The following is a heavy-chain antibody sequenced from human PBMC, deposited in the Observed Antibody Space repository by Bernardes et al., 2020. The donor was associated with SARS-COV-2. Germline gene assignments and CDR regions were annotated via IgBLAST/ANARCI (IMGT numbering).Heavy chain of an antibody. Sequence: SEPLSLTCAVYGGSFSGYYWSWIRQPPGKGLEWIGEINHSGSTNNNPSLKSRVTISVDTSKNQFSLKLSSVTAADTAVYYCARGFITIFGVGDLFDPWGQGTLVTVSS. V-gene: IGHV4-34*01. CDR1: GGSFSGYY. D-gene: IGHD3-3*01. J-gene: IGHJ5*02. CDR2: INHSGST. CDR3: ARGFITIFGVGDLFDP.